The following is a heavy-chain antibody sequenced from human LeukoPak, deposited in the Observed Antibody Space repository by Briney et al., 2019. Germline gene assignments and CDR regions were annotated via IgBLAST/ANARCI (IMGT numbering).Heavy chain of an antibody. CDR2: IYYSGST. Sequence: SETLSLTCTVSGGSTSSSSYYWGWIRQPPGKGLEWIGSIYYSGSTYYNASLKSRVTISVDTSKNQFSLKLSAVTAADTAVYYCANWVDSSDGQNFDYWGQGTLVTVSS. V-gene: IGHV4-39*01. CDR3: ANWVDSSDGQNFDY. J-gene: IGHJ4*02. D-gene: IGHD3-22*01. CDR1: GGSTSSSSYY.